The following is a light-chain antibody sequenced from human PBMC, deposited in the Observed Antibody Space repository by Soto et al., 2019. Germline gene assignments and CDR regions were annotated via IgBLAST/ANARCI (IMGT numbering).Light chain of an antibody. J-gene: IGLJ1*01. V-gene: IGLV2-11*01. Sequence: QSALTQPRSVSGSPGQSVTISCTGTSSDVGAYNYVSWYQQHPAKAPNLMIYDVSKRPSGVPDRFSGSKSGNTASLTISGLQAEEEGDYYCGSYTHTAYVSGTGTKLTVL. CDR2: DVS. CDR1: SSDVGAYNY. CDR3: GSYTHTAYV.